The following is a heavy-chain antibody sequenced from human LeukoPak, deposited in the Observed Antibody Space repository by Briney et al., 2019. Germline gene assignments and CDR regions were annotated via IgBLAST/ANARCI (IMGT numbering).Heavy chain of an antibody. D-gene: IGHD2-2*01. CDR1: EFTFSDYS. J-gene: IGHJ4*02. Sequence: GGSLRLSCAASEFTFSDYSINFIRQAPGKGLEWVAVISYDGSNKYYADSVKGRFTISRDNSKNTLYLQMNSLRAEDTAVYYCARSAYCSSTSCYLRKSGGLDYWGQGTLVTVSS. V-gene: IGHV3-30-3*01. CDR3: ARSAYCSSTSCYLRKSGGLDY. CDR2: ISYDGSNK.